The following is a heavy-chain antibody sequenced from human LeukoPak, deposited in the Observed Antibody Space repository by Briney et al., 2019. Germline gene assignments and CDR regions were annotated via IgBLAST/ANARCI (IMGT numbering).Heavy chain of an antibody. CDR1: GFTFSSYS. CDR3: AKSIEYSTSGKVDY. V-gene: IGHV3-21*04. CDR2: ITSSSYI. Sequence: PGGSLRLSCAASGFTFSSYSMNWVRQTPGKGLEWVSSITSSSYIYYAHSVKGRFTISRDNSENTLYLQMSSLRAEDTAIYYCAKSIEYSTSGKVDYWGQGTLVTVSS. J-gene: IGHJ4*02. D-gene: IGHD6-6*01.